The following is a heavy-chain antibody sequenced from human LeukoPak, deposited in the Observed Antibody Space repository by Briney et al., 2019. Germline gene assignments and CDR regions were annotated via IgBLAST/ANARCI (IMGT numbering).Heavy chain of an antibody. CDR1: GTSISRYY. CDR3: ATYDRSDGYKLDY. V-gene: IGHV4-59*03. CDR2: IYYSGST. D-gene: IGHD5-24*01. Sequence: KPSETLSLTCAVSGTSISRYYWSWIRQVPGKGLEWIGYIYYSGSTTYSPSLKSRVTFSLDTSKNQFSLKLTSLTAADTAVYYCATYDRSDGYKLDYWGQGTLVTVSS. J-gene: IGHJ4*02.